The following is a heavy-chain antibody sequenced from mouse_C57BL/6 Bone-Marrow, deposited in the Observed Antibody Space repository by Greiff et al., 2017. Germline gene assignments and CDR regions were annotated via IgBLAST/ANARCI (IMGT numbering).Heavy chain of an antibody. CDR2: INPNNGGT. D-gene: IGHD1-1*01. CDR1: GYTFTDYN. V-gene: IGHV1-18*01. Sequence: EVKLEESGPELVKPGASVKIPCKASGYTFTDYNMDWVKQSHGKSLEWIGDINPNNGGTIYNQKFKGKATLTVDKSSSTAYMELRSLTSEDTAVYYCARRRVVVLYAMDYWGQGTSVTDSS. CDR3: ARRRVVVLYAMDY. J-gene: IGHJ4*01.